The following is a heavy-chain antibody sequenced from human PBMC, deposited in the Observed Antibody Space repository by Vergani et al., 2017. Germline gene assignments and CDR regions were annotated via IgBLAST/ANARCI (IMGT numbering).Heavy chain of an antibody. Sequence: QVQLVESGGGVVQPGRSLRLSCVASGFAFRTYGMHWVRQAPGKGLEWVAIIWYDGSNTYYADSVKGRFTVSRDTSKNTLHLQINNLRVEDTAVYYCARGNYYGSGTYVDPWGQGTLVTVSS. CDR3: ARGNYYGSGTYVDP. D-gene: IGHD3-10*01. J-gene: IGHJ5*02. CDR1: GFAFRTYG. CDR2: IWYDGSNT. V-gene: IGHV3-33*01.